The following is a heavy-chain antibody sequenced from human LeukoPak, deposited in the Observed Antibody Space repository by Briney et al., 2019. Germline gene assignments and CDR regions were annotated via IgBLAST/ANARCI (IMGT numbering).Heavy chain of an antibody. V-gene: IGHV3-23*01. J-gene: IGHJ4*02. D-gene: IGHD6-13*01. Sequence: GGSLRLPCVASGFTFSTYAMSWVRQAPGKGLEWVSSISGRGNNTYYADSVKGRFTISRDNSKNTLHLQMNSLGAEDTAIYYCARAYSSSWYDYWGQGTLVTVSS. CDR2: ISGRGNNT. CDR1: GFTFSTYA. CDR3: ARAYSSSWYDY.